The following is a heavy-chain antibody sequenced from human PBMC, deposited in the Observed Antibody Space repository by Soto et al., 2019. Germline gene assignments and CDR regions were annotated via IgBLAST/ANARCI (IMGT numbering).Heavy chain of an antibody. J-gene: IGHJ4*02. D-gene: IGHD1-26*01. CDR3: ARDGLILHPVDY. CDR1: GFTFSSYW. CDR2: IKQDGSEK. Sequence: EVQLVESGGGLVQPGGSLRLSCAASGFTFSSYWMSWVRQTPGTGLEWVANIKQDGSEKYYVDSVKGRFTISRDNAKNSLYLQMNSLRAEDTAVYYCARDGLILHPVDYWGQGTLVTVSS. V-gene: IGHV3-7*01.